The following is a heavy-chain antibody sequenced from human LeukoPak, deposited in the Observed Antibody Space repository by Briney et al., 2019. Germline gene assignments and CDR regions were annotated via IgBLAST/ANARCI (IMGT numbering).Heavy chain of an antibody. V-gene: IGHV3-23*01. D-gene: IGHD1-26*01. CDR1: GFTFSSYA. CDR3: AKGPSGSYYNWFDP. Sequence: PGGSLRLSRAASGFTFSSYAMSWVRQAPGKGLEWVSAISGSGGSTYYADSVKGRFTISRDNSKNTLYLQMNSLRAEDTAVYYCAKGPSGSYYNWFDPWGQGTLVTVSS. J-gene: IGHJ5*02. CDR2: ISGSGGST.